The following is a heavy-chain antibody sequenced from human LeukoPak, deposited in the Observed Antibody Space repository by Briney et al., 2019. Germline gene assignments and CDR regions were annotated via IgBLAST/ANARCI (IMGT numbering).Heavy chain of an antibody. CDR3: ARVSLLPVDDYYGMDV. CDR2: IKQDGSEK. V-gene: IGHV3-7*03. D-gene: IGHD2-15*01. Sequence: PGGSLRLSCAASGFTFSSYWMSWVRQAPGKGLEWVANIKQDGSEKYYVDSVKGRFTISRDNAKNSLYLQMNSLRAEDTAVYYCARVSLLPVDDYYGMDVWGKGTTVTVSS. J-gene: IGHJ6*04. CDR1: GFTFSSYW.